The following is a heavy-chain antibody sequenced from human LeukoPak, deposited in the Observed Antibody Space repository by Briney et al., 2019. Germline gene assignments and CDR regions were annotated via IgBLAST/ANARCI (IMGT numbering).Heavy chain of an antibody. CDR3: AAYYYDSSGYFG. D-gene: IGHD3-22*01. V-gene: IGHV4-39*01. Sequence: SETLSLTCTVSGGSISSSGYSWCWSRQPPGKGLEWIGGISYSGNTYYNPSLKSRVTISVDTSKNQFSLQLSTVTAADTAVYYCAAYYYDSSGYFGWGQGTLVTVSS. CDR2: ISYSGNT. CDR1: GGSISSSGYS. J-gene: IGHJ4*02.